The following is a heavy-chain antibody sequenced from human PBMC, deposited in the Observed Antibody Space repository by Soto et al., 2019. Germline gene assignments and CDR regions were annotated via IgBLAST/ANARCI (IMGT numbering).Heavy chain of an antibody. CDR3: AKAGGSTWDYGMDV. CDR1: GFTFSRHA. J-gene: IGHJ6*02. D-gene: IGHD2-15*01. Sequence: EVKLLESGGGLVQPGGSLRLSCAASGFTFSRHAMSWVRQAPGKGLEWVSAISGSGDSAYHADSVKGRFTISRDNSKNTLYLQMNSLRAEDTALYYCAKAGGSTWDYGMDVWGQGTTVTVSS. V-gene: IGHV3-23*01. CDR2: ISGSGDSA.